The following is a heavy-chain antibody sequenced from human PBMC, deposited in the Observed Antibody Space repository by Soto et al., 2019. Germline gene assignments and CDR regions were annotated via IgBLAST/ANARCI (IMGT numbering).Heavy chain of an antibody. CDR1: GFSLSTSGVG. J-gene: IGHJ4*02. V-gene: IGHV2-5*02. CDR2: IYWDDDK. CDR3: AHSGVDTFGGVIVDY. Sequence: SGPTLVNPTQTLTLTCTFSGFSLSTSGVGVGWIRQPPGKALEWLALIYWDDDKRYSPSLKSRLTITKDTSKNQVALTTTNMDPVDTATYYCAHSGVDTFGGVIVDYWGQGTLVTVSS. D-gene: IGHD3-16*02.